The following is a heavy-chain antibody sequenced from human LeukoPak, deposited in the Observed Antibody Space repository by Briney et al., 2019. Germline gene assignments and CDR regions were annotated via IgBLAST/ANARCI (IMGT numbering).Heavy chain of an antibody. CDR3: ATDRKSYDWSDYRFHY. CDR1: GFTFRTYL. Sequence: SGGSLRLSCVASGFTFRTYLMNWFRRAPGKGLEWVGNINHDGGEVNYVDSVKGRFTISRDNAKDSLYLQMNSLRAEDTAMYYCATDRKSYDWSDYRFHYWGQGALVTVSS. V-gene: IGHV3-7*01. D-gene: IGHD3-22*01. J-gene: IGHJ4*01. CDR2: INHDGGEV.